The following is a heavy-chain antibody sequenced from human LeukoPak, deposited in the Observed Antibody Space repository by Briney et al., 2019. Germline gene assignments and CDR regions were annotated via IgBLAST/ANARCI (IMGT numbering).Heavy chain of an antibody. CDR1: GFTFSSYG. D-gene: IGHD6-13*01. CDR2: ISYDGSNK. V-gene: IGHV3-30*03. CDR3: TRASGYSSSWYGGWDDY. J-gene: IGHJ4*02. Sequence: SGGSLRLSCAASGFTFSSYGMHWVRQAPGKGLEWVAVISYDGSNKYYADSVKGRFTISRDNAKNTLYLQMNSLRAEDTAVYYCTRASGYSSSWYGGWDDYWGQGTLVTVSS.